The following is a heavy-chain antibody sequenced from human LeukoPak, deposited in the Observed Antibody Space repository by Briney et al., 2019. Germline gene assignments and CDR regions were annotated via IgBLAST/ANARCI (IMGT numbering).Heavy chain of an antibody. D-gene: IGHD3-3*01. CDR1: GGTFISYA. CDR2: IIPIFGTA. Sequence: ASVKVSCKASGGTFISYAISWVRQAPGQGLEWMGGIIPIFGTANYAQKFQGRVTITADESTSTAYMELSSLRSEDTAVYYCARAGAYDFWSGYLDSFDYWGQGTLVTVSS. V-gene: IGHV1-69*01. CDR3: ARAGAYDFWSGYLDSFDY. J-gene: IGHJ4*02.